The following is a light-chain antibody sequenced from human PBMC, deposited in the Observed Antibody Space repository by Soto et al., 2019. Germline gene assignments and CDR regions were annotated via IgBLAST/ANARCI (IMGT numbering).Light chain of an antibody. CDR1: SSNIGSNT. CDR2: SNN. J-gene: IGLJ3*02. CDR3: AAWDDSLNEV. Sequence: QSVLTQPPSASGTPGQRVTISCSGSSSNIGSNTVNWYQQLPGTAPKLLIYSNNQRPSGVPDRFSGSKSGTSASLAISGLQSEDEADYYCAAWDDSLNEVFGGGTSSPS. V-gene: IGLV1-44*01.